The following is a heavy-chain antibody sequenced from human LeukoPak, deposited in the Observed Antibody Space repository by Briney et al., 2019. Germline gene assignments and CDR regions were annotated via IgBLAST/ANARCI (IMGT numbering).Heavy chain of an antibody. Sequence: SETLSLTCTVLGGFISSYYWSWIRQPPGKGLEWIGYIYYSGSTKYNPSLKSRITISVDTSKKHFSLKLSSVTAADTAVYYCAELGITMIGGVWGKGTTVTISS. CDR1: GGFISSYY. V-gene: IGHV4-59*01. CDR2: IYYSGST. J-gene: IGHJ6*04. D-gene: IGHD3-10*02. CDR3: AELGITMIGGV.